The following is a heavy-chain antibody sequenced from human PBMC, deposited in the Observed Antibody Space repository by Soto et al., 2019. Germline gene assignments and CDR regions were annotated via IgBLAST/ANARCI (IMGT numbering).Heavy chain of an antibody. D-gene: IGHD3-10*01. Sequence: SETLSLTCTVSGGSISSYYWSWIRQPAGKGLEWIGRIYTGGSTNYNPSLKSRVTMSVDTSKNQFSLKLTSVAAADTAVYYCARGPGGFGDFSLDYWGQGTLVTVSS. J-gene: IGHJ4*02. V-gene: IGHV4-4*07. CDR3: ARGPGGFGDFSLDY. CDR1: GGSISSYY. CDR2: IYTGGST.